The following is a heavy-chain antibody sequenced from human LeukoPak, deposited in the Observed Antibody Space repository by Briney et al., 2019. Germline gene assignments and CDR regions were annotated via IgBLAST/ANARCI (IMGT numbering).Heavy chain of an antibody. CDR1: GGSISSSSYY. Sequence: PSETLSLTCTVSGGSISSSSYYWGWIRQPPGKGLEWIGSLYYSGSTYYNPSLRSRVTISVDTSKNQFSLKLSSVTAADTAVYYCAANIVVVPAAQYFRHWGQGTLVTVSS. J-gene: IGHJ1*01. D-gene: IGHD2-2*01. CDR3: AANIVVVPAAQYFRH. V-gene: IGHV4-39*01. CDR2: LYYSGST.